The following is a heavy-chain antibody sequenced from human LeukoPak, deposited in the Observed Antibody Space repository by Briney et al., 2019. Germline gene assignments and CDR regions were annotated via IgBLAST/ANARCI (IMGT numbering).Heavy chain of an antibody. CDR3: AVEGYCSGGSCYTNWFDP. CDR2: NSSSGSTK. CDR1: GFTFSSYG. V-gene: IGHV3-48*02. J-gene: IGHJ5*02. Sequence: GGSLRLSCAASGFTFSSYGMHWVRQAPGKGLEWVSYNSSSGSTKYYADSVKGRITISRDNGKNSLYLQMNSLRDEDTAVYYCAVEGYCSGGSCYTNWFDPWGQGTLVTVSS. D-gene: IGHD2-15*01.